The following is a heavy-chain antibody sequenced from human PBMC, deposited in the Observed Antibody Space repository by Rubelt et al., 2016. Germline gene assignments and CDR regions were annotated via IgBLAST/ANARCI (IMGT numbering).Heavy chain of an antibody. CDR1: GYTFTSYY. CDR3: ATDISSGWYYFDY. V-gene: IGHV1-46*01. D-gene: IGHD6-19*01. J-gene: IGHJ4*02. CDR2: INHSGGST. Sequence: QVQLVQSGAEVKKPGSSVKVSCKASGYTFTSYYMHWVRQAPGQGLEWMGIINHSGGSTSCAQKFQGRVTMTRDTSTSTVYMGLSSRGSEDTAVYYGATDISSGWYYFDYWGQGTLVTVSS.